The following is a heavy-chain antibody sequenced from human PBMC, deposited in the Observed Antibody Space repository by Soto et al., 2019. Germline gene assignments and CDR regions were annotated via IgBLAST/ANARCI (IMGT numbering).Heavy chain of an antibody. CDR3: ARGDHIAVATTRLDD. D-gene: IGHD2-21*02. V-gene: IGHV1-46*02. Sequence: QVQLVQSGAEVKKPGASVNVSCKNSWYTFNTYYLHWVRQAHGQALEWMGVIHPSGGVTTYAQKYLGRITVTRDTPTSTVFMELSSLRSDDTAVYYCARGDHIAVATTRLDDWGQGPLVTVSS. J-gene: IGHJ1*01. CDR1: WYTFNTYY. CDR2: IHPSGGVT.